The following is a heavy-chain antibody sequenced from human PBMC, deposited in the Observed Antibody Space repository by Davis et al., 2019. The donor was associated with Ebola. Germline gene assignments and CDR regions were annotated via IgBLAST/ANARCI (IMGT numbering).Heavy chain of an antibody. CDR1: GYTFTNYY. D-gene: IGHD5-12*01. Sequence: AASVKVSCKAPGYTFTNYYMHWVRQAPGQGLEWMGMINPNDGRTIYAQKFQGRVTVTRDTSTTTVYMDLSSLRSEDTALYYCTTPGGQDSGYDVFDIWGHGTRVTVSS. CDR2: INPNDGRT. CDR3: TTPGGQDSGYDVFDI. J-gene: IGHJ3*02. V-gene: IGHV1-46*03.